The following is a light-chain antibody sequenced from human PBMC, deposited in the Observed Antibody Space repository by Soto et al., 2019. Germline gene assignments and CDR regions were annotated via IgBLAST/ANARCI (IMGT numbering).Light chain of an antibody. V-gene: IGLV2-18*02. CDR3: SSYTSSSTVVV. J-gene: IGLJ2*01. Sequence: QSALTQPPSVSGSPGQSVTISCTGTSSDVGSYNRVSWYQQPPGTAPKLMIYEVSNRPSGVPDRFSGSKSGNTASLTISGLQAEDEADYYCSSYTSSSTVVVFGGGTKLTVL. CDR2: EVS. CDR1: SSDVGSYNR.